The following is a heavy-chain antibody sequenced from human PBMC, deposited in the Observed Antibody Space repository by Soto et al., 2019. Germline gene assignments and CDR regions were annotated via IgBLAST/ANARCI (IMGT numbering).Heavy chain of an antibody. D-gene: IGHD6-6*01. Sequence: GGSLRLSCAASGFTFSSHSMNWVRQAPGKGLEWVSSISSSSSYIYYADSVKGRFTISRDNAKNSLYLQMNSLRAEDAAVYYCASKSSSSWWAYYYYGMDVWGQGTTVTVSS. V-gene: IGHV3-21*01. CDR2: ISSSSSYI. J-gene: IGHJ6*02. CDR1: GFTFSSHS. CDR3: ASKSSSSWWAYYYYGMDV.